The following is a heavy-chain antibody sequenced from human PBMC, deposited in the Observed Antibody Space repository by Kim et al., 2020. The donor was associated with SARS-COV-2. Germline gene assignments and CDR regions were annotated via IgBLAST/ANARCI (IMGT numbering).Heavy chain of an antibody. CDR1: GFTFSSYA. D-gene: IGHD6-19*01. J-gene: IGHJ4*02. CDR3: AKVSGWGFFEY. Sequence: GGSLRLSCAASGFTFSSYAMSWVRQAPGKGLEWVSAISGSGGSTYYADSVKGRFTISRDNSKNTLYLQMNSLRADDTAVYYCAKVSGWGFFEYWGQGILVTVSS. V-gene: IGHV3-23*01. CDR2: ISGSGGST.